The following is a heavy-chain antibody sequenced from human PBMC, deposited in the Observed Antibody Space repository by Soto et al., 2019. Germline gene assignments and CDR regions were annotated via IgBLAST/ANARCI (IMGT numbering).Heavy chain of an antibody. CDR1: GSMFPTYS. D-gene: IGHD1-26*01. CDR2: ISSDSGSI. V-gene: IGHV3-21*04. J-gene: IGHJ4*02. Sequence: GGSLRLSCAASGSMFPTYSMTWVRQAPGKGLEWVSSISSDSGSIYYADSVKGRFTISRDNAKNSLYLQMNSLRAEDTAFYYCVRGASLNFDYWGQGTLVTVSS. CDR3: VRGASLNFDY.